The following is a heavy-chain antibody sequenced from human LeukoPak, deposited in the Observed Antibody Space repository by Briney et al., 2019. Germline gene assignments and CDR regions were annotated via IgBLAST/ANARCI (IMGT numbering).Heavy chain of an antibody. Sequence: PGGSLRLSCAASGLTFSNYAVSWVRQAPGKGLEWVSTISGSGGSTFYADSVKGRFTISRDNSKNTLYLQMNSLRAEDTAVYYCARRALYHFDYWGQGTLVTVSS. CDR3: ARRALYHFDY. D-gene: IGHD3-16*01. CDR2: ISGSGGST. J-gene: IGHJ4*02. CDR1: GLTFSNYA. V-gene: IGHV3-23*01.